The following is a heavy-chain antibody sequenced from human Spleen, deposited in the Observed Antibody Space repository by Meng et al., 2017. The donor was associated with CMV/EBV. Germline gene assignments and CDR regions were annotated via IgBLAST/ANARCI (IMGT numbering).Heavy chain of an antibody. CDR1: GGSISSSSYY. J-gene: IGHJ6*02. CDR3: ARHGGYYYYGMDV. Sequence: SCTVPGGSISSSSYYWGWIRQPPGKGLEWIGSIYYSGTTYYNPSLKSRVTISVDTSKNQFSLKLSSVTAADTAVYYCARHGGYYYYGMDVWGQGTTVTVSS. D-gene: IGHD3-16*01. CDR2: IYYSGTT. V-gene: IGHV4-39*01.